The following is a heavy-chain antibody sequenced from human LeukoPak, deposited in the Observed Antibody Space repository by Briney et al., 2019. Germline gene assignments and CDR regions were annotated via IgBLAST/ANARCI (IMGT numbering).Heavy chain of an antibody. CDR1: GGSISSGSYY. V-gene: IGHV4-39*07. CDR3: ARNPRGRGFDP. CDR2: INHSGST. Sequence: SQTLSLTCTVSGGSISSGSYYWSWIRQPPGKGLEWIGEINHSGSTNYNPSLKSRVTISVDTSKNQFSLKLSSVTAADTAVYYCARNPRGRGFDPWGQGTLVTVSS. J-gene: IGHJ5*02. D-gene: IGHD1-26*01.